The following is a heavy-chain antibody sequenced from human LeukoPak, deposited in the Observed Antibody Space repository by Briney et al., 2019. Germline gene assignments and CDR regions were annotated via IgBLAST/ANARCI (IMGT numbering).Heavy chain of an antibody. J-gene: IGHJ6*02. CDR3: ARDAAKNRRSLSSSWTYYYYYGMDV. CDR2: IIPIFGTA. CDR1: GGTFSSYA. V-gene: IGHV1-69*13. D-gene: IGHD6-13*01. Sequence: GASVKVSCKASGGTFSSYAISWVRQAPGQGLEWMGGIIPIFGTANYAQKFQGRVTITADESTSTAYMELSSLRSEDTAVYYCARDAAKNRRSLSSSWTYYYYYGMDVWGQGTTVTVSS.